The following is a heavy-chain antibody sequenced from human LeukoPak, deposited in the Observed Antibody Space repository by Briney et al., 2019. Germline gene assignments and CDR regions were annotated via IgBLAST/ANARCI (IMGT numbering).Heavy chain of an antibody. CDR3: ASFRETLGNDDDAFDI. Sequence: ASVKVSRKASGYTFTGYYMHWVRQAPGQGLEWMGWINPNSGGTYYAQYVQGRVTLTRDTSNRSAYMEPIRLSSDNTAVYSFASFRETLGNDDDAFDIWGQGTMVTVSS. CDR1: GYTFTGYY. V-gene: IGHV1-2*02. J-gene: IGHJ3*02. D-gene: IGHD1-1*01. CDR2: INPNSGGT.